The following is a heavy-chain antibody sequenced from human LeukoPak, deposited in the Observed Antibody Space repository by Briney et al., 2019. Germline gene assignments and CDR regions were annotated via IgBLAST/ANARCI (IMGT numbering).Heavy chain of an antibody. CDR3: ARDRSLYDFWSGANWFDP. Sequence: ASVKVSCKASGYTFTGYYMHWVRQAPGQGLEWMGIINPSGGSTSYAQKFQGRVTMTRDTSTSTVYMELSSLRSEDTAVYYCARDRSLYDFWSGANWFDPWGQGTLVTVSS. V-gene: IGHV1-46*01. D-gene: IGHD3-3*01. CDR1: GYTFTGYY. CDR2: INPSGGST. J-gene: IGHJ5*02.